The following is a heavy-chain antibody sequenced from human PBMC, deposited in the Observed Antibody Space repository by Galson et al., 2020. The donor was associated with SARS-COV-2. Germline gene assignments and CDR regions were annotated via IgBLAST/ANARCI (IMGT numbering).Heavy chain of an antibody. V-gene: IGHV1-2*04. CDR3: ARGPQCSYVNCNYYHYMDV. CDR2: IYPDNGDT. Sequence: ASVKVSCKASGYRFTAYSIHWVRQAPGQGLEWMGWIYPDNGDTQFAPKFQGWVTLTSDTSINTAYMEVSRLRPDDSAVFYCARGPQCSYVNCNYYHYMDVWGNGTAVTVSS. D-gene: IGHD3-16*01. J-gene: IGHJ6*03. CDR1: GYRFTAYS.